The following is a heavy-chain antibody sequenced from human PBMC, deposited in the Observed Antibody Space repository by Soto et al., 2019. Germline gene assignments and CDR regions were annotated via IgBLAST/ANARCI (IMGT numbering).Heavy chain of an antibody. Sequence: SETLSLTCTVSGGSISSSSYYWGWIRQPPGKGLEWIGSIYYSGSTYYNPSLKSRVTISVDTSKNQFSLKLSSVTAADTAVYYCARQGTRRIHNWFDPWGQGTLVTVSS. CDR1: GGSISSSSYY. CDR2: IYYSGST. CDR3: ARQGTRRIHNWFDP. J-gene: IGHJ5*02. V-gene: IGHV4-39*01.